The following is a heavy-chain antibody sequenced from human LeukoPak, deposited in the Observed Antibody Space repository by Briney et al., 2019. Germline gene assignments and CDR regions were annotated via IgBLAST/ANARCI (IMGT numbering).Heavy chain of an antibody. D-gene: IGHD2-15*01. CDR2: ISPIFGTA. CDR1: GGTFSSYA. Sequence: SVTASFKASGGTFSSYAISWVRQAPGQGLEWMGGISPIFGTANYAQKFQGRVTITADESTSTGYMELSSLRSEDTAVYYCARDGRYCSGGSCYSANQADGMDVWGQGTTVTVSS. V-gene: IGHV1-69*13. CDR3: ARDGRYCSGGSCYSANQADGMDV. J-gene: IGHJ6*02.